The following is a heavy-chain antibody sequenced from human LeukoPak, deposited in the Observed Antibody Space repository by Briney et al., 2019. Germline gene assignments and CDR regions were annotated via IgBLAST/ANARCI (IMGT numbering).Heavy chain of an antibody. J-gene: IGHJ2*01. Sequence: SETLSLTCTVSGGSISSSSYYWGWIRQPPGKGLEWIGSIYYSGSSYYNPSLKSRVTISGDTSKNKFSLKLSSVTAADTAVYYCRGYSSGWGAGYFDLWGRGTLVTVSS. CDR2: IYYSGSS. CDR3: RGYSSGWGAGYFDL. CDR1: GGSISSSSYY. V-gene: IGHV4-39*01. D-gene: IGHD6-19*01.